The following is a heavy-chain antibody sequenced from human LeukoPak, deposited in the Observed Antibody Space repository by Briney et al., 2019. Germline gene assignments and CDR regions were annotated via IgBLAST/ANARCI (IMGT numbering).Heavy chain of an antibody. D-gene: IGHD6-19*01. Sequence: ASVKVSCKASGYTFTSYGISWVRQAPGQGLEWMGWISAYNGNTNYAQKLQGRVTMTTDTSTSTAYMELRSLRSDDTAVYYCAREVHPLYSSGCYKFFDYWGQGTLVTVSS. J-gene: IGHJ4*02. V-gene: IGHV1-18*01. CDR2: ISAYNGNT. CDR3: AREVHPLYSSGCYKFFDY. CDR1: GYTFTSYG.